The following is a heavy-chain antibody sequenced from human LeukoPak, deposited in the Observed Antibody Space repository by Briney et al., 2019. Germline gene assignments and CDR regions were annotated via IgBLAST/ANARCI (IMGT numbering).Heavy chain of an antibody. CDR1: EFSASNYW. V-gene: IGHV3-7*01. Sequence: GGSLRLSCVVSEFSASNYWMSWVRQAPGKGLEWVANIKQDGSQENYVDSVKGRFTISRDNAKNSVYLQMNGLLVEDTAVYYCVGEWAGGLAAAGTRIEGSYWGQGTRFIVSS. D-gene: IGHD6-13*01. CDR2: IKQDGSQE. CDR3: VGEWAGGLAAAGTRIEGSY. J-gene: IGHJ4*02.